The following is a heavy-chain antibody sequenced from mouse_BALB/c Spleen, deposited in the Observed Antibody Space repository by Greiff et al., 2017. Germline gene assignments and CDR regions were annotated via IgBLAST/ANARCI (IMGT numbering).Heavy chain of an antibody. D-gene: IGHD2-1*01. CDR1: GFSLTSYG. CDR3: AREGVGNYGGFAY. CDR2: IWAGGST. V-gene: IGHV2-9*02. Sequence: VQLQESGPGLVAPSQSLSITCTVSGFSLTSYGVHWVRQPPGKGLEWLGVIWAGGSTNYNSALMSRLSISKDNSKSQVFLKMNSLQTDDTAMYYCAREGVGNYGGFAYWGQGTLVTVSA. J-gene: IGHJ3*01.